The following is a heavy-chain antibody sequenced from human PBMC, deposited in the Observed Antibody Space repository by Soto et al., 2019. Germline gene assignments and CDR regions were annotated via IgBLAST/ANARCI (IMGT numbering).Heavy chain of an antibody. CDR2: ISWNSGSI. CDR1: GFTFDDYA. V-gene: IGHV3-9*01. Sequence: AASGFTFDDYAMHWVRQAPGKGLEWVSGISWNSGSIGYADSVKGRFTISRDNAKNSLYLQMNSLRAEDTALYYCAKDSGGNSKGGGMDVWGQGTTVTVSS. CDR3: AKDSGGNSKGGGMDV. J-gene: IGHJ6*02. D-gene: IGHD2-21*02.